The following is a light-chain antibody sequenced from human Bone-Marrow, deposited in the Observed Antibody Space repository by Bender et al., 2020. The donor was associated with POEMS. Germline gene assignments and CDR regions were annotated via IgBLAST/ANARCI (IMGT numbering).Light chain of an antibody. V-gene: IGLV3-21*02. J-gene: IGLJ2*01. Sequence: SYVLTQPPSVSVAPGQTARIACGGNNIGSKSVHWYQQKTGQAPVVVVYDDNDRPSGIPERFSGSNSGSTATLTISGTQAMDEADYFCQTWDRNTYVVFGGGTKLTVL. CDR3: QTWDRNTYVV. CDR1: NIGSKS. CDR2: DDN.